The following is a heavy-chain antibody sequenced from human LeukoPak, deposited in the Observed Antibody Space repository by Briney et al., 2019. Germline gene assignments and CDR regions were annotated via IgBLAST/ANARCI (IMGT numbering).Heavy chain of an antibody. CDR2: IRRKASGGAI. CDR1: GFIFSDEA. D-gene: IGHD6-25*01. CDR3: SRAQSGSGLGY. V-gene: IGHV3-49*03. J-gene: IGHJ4*02. Sequence: GGSLRLSCTASGFIFSDEALSWFRQAPGKGLEWVGFIRRKASGGAIEYAASVQGRFTISRDDSNGIAYLQMNSLRAGDTAVYYCSRAQSGSGLGYWGQGTLVTVSS.